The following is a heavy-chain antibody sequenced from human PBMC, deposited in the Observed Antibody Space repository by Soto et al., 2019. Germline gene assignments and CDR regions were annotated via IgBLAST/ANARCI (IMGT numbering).Heavy chain of an antibody. CDR2: IWYDGSNK. J-gene: IGHJ5*02. Sequence: GGSLRLSCAASGFTFSSYGMHWVRQAPGKGLEWVAVIWYDGSNKYYADSVKGRFTISRDNSKNTLYLQMNSLRAEDTAVYYCARSIVATSNWFDPWGQGTLVTVSS. CDR1: GFTFSSYG. CDR3: ARSIVATSNWFDP. V-gene: IGHV3-33*01. D-gene: IGHD5-12*01.